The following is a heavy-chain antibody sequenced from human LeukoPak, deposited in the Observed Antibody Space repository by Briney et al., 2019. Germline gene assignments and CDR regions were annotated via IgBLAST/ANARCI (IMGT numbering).Heavy chain of an antibody. CDR2: ISAYNGNT. D-gene: IGHD6-13*01. CDR3: ARGPIDLRIAAAANFDY. V-gene: IGHV1-18*01. CDR1: GYTSTSYG. Sequence: ASVKVFCKASGYTSTSYGISWVRQAPGQGLEWMGWISAYNGNTNYAQKLQGRVTMTTDTSTSTAYMELRSLRSDDTAVYYCARGPIDLRIAAAANFDYWGQGTLVTVSS. J-gene: IGHJ4*02.